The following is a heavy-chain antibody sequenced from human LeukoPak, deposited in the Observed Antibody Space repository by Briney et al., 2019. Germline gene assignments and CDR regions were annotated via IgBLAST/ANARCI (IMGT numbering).Heavy chain of an antibody. D-gene: IGHD2-21*02. V-gene: IGHV3-23*01. Sequence: GGFLRPSFAASGFTFSCYSMGLGRPAPGEGLGWASSIKKRGGGKYYADSVKGRFHISRDNAKNTLYLQMNSLRVDDTGVYHCATSGGDAAFDIWGQRTMVTVSS. CDR1: GFTFSCYS. J-gene: IGHJ3*02. CDR2: IKKRGGGK. CDR3: ATSGGDAAFDI.